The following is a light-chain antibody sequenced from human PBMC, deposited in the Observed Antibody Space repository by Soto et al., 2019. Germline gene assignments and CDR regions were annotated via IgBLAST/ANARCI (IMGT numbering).Light chain of an antibody. J-gene: IGKJ1*01. Sequence: EIVMTQSPATLSVSPGERATLSCRASQSVSSNLAWYQQKPGQAPRLLIYGASSRATGIPDRFSGSGSGTDFSLTVSRLDPEDFAVYYCQFSRTFGQGTKVDIK. CDR3: QFSRT. V-gene: IGKV3D-15*01. CDR2: GAS. CDR1: QSVSSN.